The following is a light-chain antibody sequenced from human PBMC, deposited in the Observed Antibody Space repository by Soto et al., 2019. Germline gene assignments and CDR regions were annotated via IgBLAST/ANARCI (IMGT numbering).Light chain of an antibody. V-gene: IGKV1-39*01. Sequence: DIQMTQSPSSLSASVGDRVTITCRASQSISSYLNWYQQKPGKAPKLLIYAASSLQGGVPSRVSGSGSGTDCTLTISSLQPEDFATYYCQQSYSTPVFGQGTKLEIK. CDR2: AAS. J-gene: IGKJ2*01. CDR1: QSISSY. CDR3: QQSYSTPV.